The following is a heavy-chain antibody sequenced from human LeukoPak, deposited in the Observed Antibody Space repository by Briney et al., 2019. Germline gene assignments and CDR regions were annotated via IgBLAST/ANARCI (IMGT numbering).Heavy chain of an antibody. V-gene: IGHV4-34*01. J-gene: IGHJ4*02. D-gene: IGHD1-14*01. CDR2: INHSGST. Sequence: SETLSLTCAVYGGSFSDSYWSWIRQPPGKGLEWIGEINHSGSTNYNPSLKSRVTISVDTSKNQFSLKLSSVTAADTAVYYCASTERCSTTCPLDYWGQGTLVTVSS. CDR1: GGSFSDSY. CDR3: ASTERCSTTCPLDY.